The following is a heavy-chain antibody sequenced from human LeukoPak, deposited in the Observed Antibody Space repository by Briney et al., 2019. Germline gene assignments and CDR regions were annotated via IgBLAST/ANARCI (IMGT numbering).Heavy chain of an antibody. CDR2: FDPEDGET. Sequence: ASVKVSCKVSGYTLTELSMHWVRQAPGKGLEWMGGFDPEDGETIYAQKFQGRVTMTEDTSTDTAYMELSSLRSEDTAVYYCATVGGWHITMIVGDNYAFDIWGQGTMVTVSS. D-gene: IGHD3-22*01. V-gene: IGHV1-24*01. J-gene: IGHJ3*02. CDR3: ATVGGWHITMIVGDNYAFDI. CDR1: GYTLTELS.